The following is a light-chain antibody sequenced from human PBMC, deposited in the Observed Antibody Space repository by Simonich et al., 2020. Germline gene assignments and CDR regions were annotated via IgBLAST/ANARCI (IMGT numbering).Light chain of an antibody. V-gene: IGLV2-23*01. CDR2: ESS. Sequence: QSALTQPASVSGSPGQSITISCTGTSSDVGSYNLVSWYQQHPGKAPKLMIYESSKLPSGVSNRFTCSKSGNTASLTISGLQSEDEADYYCCSYAGSSTVVFGGGTKLTVL. CDR1: SSDVGSYNL. CDR3: CSYAGSSTVV. J-gene: IGLJ2*01.